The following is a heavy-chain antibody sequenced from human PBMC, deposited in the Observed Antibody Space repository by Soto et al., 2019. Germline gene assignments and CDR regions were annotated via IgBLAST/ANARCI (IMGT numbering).Heavy chain of an antibody. D-gene: IGHD6-19*01. CDR2: ISWNSGSI. J-gene: IGHJ3*02. CDR1: GFTFDDYA. V-gene: IGHV3-9*01. CDR3: AKDRVAVAGTGDAFDI. Sequence: GGSLRLCCAASGFTFDDYAMHWVRQAPGKGLEWVSGISWNSGSIGYADSVKGRFTISRDNAKNSLYLQMNSLRAEDTALYYCAKDRVAVAGTGDAFDIWGQGTMVTVSS.